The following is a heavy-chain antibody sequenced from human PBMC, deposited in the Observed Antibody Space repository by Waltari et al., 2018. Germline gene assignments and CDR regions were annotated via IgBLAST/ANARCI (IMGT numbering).Heavy chain of an antibody. CDR2: ISGSGGST. J-gene: IGHJ4*02. V-gene: IGHV3-23*01. Sequence: QAPGRGLEWVSAISGSGGSTYYRDSVKGRFTISRDNAKNTMYLQMNSLRVDDTAVYYCAKVIIDTGTTLGTFDYWGQGTPVTVSS. D-gene: IGHD1-1*01. CDR3: AKVIIDTGTTLGTFDY.